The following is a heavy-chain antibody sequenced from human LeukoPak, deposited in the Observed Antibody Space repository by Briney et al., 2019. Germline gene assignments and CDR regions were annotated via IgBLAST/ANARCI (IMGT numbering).Heavy chain of an antibody. J-gene: IGHJ4*02. Sequence: GGSLRLSCAASGLTFSGYWMNWVRQAPGKGLEWVASIKPDGSEKHYVDSVKGRFTISRDNAKKSLYLQMTSLRDEDTAVYYCARGSGDYSGQGTLVTVSS. CDR2: IKPDGSEK. CDR3: ARGSGDY. CDR1: GLTFSGYW. V-gene: IGHV3-7*04.